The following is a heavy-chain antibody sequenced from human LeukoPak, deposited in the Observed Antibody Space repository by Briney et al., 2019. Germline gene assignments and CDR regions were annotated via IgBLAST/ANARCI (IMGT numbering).Heavy chain of an antibody. D-gene: IGHD6-19*01. CDR3: AREDSGWYWIDY. CDR2: ISSSSSYI. J-gene: IGHJ4*02. CDR1: GFTFSSYS. Sequence: PGGSLRLSCAASGFTFSSYSMNWVRQAPGKGLEWVSSISSSSSYISYADSVKGRFTISRDNAKNSLYLQMNSLRAEDTAVYYCAREDSGWYWIDYWGQGTLVTVSS. V-gene: IGHV3-21*01.